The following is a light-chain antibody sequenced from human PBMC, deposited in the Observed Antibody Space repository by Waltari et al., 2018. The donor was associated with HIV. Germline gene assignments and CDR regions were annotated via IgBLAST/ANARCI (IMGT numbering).Light chain of an antibody. V-gene: IGKV1-5*03. CDR1: QSISSW. Sequence: DIQMTQSPSTLSASVGDRVTITCRASQSISSWLAWYQQKPGTAPKLLIYKASTLESGVPSRFSGSGSGTEFTLTISSLQPDDCATYYCQRYNTYPYTFGQGTKLE. CDR2: KAS. CDR3: QRYNTYPYT. J-gene: IGKJ2*01.